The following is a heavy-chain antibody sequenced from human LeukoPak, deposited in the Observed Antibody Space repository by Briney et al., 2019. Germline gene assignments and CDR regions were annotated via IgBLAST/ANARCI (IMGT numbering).Heavy chain of an antibody. CDR1: GYTLTELS. Sequence: SVKVSCKVSGYTLTELSMHWVRQAPGKGLEWMGGFDPEDGETIYAQKFQGRVTMTEGTSTDTAYMELSSLRSEDTAVYYCATVGLLVGATYFDYWGQGTLVTVSS. CDR2: FDPEDGET. CDR3: ATVGLLVGATYFDY. J-gene: IGHJ4*02. D-gene: IGHD1-26*01. V-gene: IGHV1-24*01.